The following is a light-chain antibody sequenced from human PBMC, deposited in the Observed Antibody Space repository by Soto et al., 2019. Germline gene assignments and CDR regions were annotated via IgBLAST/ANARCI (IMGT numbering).Light chain of an antibody. CDR3: QQYGSSGT. V-gene: IGKV3-20*01. CDR1: QSFGSN. CDR2: EAS. Sequence: EIVMTQSPATLSVSPGERSTLSCRASQSFGSNLAWYQQKPGQAPRLLIYEASNRATGIPDRLSGSGSGTDFTLTISRLEPEDFAVYYCQQYGSSGTFGQGTKVDIK. J-gene: IGKJ1*01.